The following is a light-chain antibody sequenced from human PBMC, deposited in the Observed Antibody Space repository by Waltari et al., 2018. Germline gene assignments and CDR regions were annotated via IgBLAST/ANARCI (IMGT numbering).Light chain of an antibody. CDR3: QQYNDWPKIT. J-gene: IGKJ5*01. CDR1: QSVSSD. V-gene: IGKV3-15*01. CDR2: GAS. Sequence: EIVMTQSPATLSVSPGERATLSCRASQSVSSDLAWYQQKPGQAPRLLFYGASTRATGIPARFSGSGSGTDFTLSISSLQSEDFVLYYCQQYNDWPKITFGQGTRLEIK.